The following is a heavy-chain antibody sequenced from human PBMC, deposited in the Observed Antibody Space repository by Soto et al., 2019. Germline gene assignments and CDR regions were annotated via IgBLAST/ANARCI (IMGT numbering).Heavy chain of an antibody. D-gene: IGHD6-13*01. J-gene: IGHJ5*02. CDR2: IYYSGST. CDR3: ARHPERIAQIGWFDP. Sequence: SETLSLTCTVSGDSMSSHYWNWVRQPPGKGLEWIGYIYYSGSTNYNPSLKSRVTISVDTSKNQFSLKLSSVTAADTAVYYCARHPERIAQIGWFDPWGQGTLVTVSS. CDR1: GDSMSSHY. V-gene: IGHV4-59*11.